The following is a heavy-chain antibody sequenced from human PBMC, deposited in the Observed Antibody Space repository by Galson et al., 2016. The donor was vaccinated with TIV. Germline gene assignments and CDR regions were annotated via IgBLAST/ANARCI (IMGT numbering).Heavy chain of an antibody. CDR1: GVTFSYFA. V-gene: IGHV1-69*13. CDR2: IVPMFGTT. J-gene: IGHJ5*02. Sequence: SVKASCKASGVTFSYFAFSWVRQAPGQGLEWMGGIVPMFGTTNYAQKFQGRVTISADESTTTAYLELSSLRSEDTAVYYCARGRGIYDSSGYSLFDHWGQGTLVTVSS. CDR3: ARGRGIYDSSGYSLFDH. D-gene: IGHD3-22*01.